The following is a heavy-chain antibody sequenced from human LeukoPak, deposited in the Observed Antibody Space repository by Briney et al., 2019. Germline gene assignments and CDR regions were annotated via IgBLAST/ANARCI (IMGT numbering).Heavy chain of an antibody. CDR2: ISGSGGST. J-gene: IGHJ4*02. V-gene: IGHV3-23*01. CDR3: ARINCSGGTCYDYFDD. Sequence: PGGSLRLSCAAAGFTFSSYAMSWVRQAPGKGLEWVSSISGSGGSTYYADSVEGRFTISRDNSKDTLYLHMDSLRVEDTAQYFCARINCSGGTCYDYFDDWGQGTLVTVSS. D-gene: IGHD2-15*01. CDR1: GFTFSSYA.